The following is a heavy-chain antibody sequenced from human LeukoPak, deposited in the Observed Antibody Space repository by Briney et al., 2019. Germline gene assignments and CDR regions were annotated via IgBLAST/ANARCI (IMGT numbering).Heavy chain of an antibody. J-gene: IGHJ4*02. CDR3: ARRTTYSNSCFNY. CDR2: IYYSGST. V-gene: IGHV4-59*08. D-gene: IGHD6-13*01. CDR1: GGSIRSYY. Sequence: SETLSLICSVSGGSIRSYYGSWIRQPPGKGLEWIGYIYYSGSTNYNPSLKSRVTISVDTSKNQFSLKLSSVTAADTAVYYCARRTTYSNSCFNYWGQGTLVTVSS.